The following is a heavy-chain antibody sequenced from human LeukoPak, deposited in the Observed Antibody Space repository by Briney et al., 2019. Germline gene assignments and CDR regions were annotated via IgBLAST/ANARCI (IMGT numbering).Heavy chain of an antibody. CDR2: ISGGSGYT. J-gene: IGHJ6*02. V-gene: IGHV3-21*05. CDR3: ARDRLFGSPGGMDV. D-gene: IGHD3-10*01. CDR1: GFTFSSYA. Sequence: GRSLRLSCAASGFTFSSYAMHWVRQAPGKGLEWVSYISGGSGYTNYADSVKGRFTISRDNAKNSLYLQMNSLRAEDTAVYYCARDRLFGSPGGMDVWGQGTTVTVSS.